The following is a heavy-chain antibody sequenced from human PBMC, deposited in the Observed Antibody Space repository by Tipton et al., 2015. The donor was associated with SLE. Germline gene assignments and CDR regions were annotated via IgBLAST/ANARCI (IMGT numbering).Heavy chain of an antibody. Sequence: SLRLSCTASGFIFNSYTMNWLRQAPGKGLEWVAVISYDGSNKYYADSVKGRFTISRDNAKNSLYLQMNSLRAEDTAVYYCAREGYSSTWYPYWGQGTLVTVSS. V-gene: IGHV3-30*04. J-gene: IGHJ4*02. CDR1: GFIFNSYT. CDR2: ISYDGSNK. D-gene: IGHD6-13*01. CDR3: AREGYSSTWYPY.